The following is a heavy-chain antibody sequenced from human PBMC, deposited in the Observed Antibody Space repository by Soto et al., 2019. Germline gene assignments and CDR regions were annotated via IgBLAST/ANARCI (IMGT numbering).Heavy chain of an antibody. V-gene: IGHV1-24*01. D-gene: IGHD3-3*01. CDR2: FDREDGET. J-gene: IGHJ5*02. CDR3: AISSPRLRFRERFPEGMFDP. Sequence: ASVKVSCKVYAYTLTELSLHCVRQAPGKWLDWMGGFDREDGETFYAQKLHGRVTMTGVILTDTAYIELSSPRSEYTAVYYCAISSPRLRFRERFPEGMFDPWGQGAQATVSS. CDR1: AYTLTELS.